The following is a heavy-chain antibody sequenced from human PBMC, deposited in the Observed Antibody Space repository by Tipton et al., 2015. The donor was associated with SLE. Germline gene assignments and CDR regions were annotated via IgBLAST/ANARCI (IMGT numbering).Heavy chain of an antibody. V-gene: IGHV4-31*03. Sequence: TLSLTCTVSGGSISSYYWSWIRQHPGKGLEWIGYIYYSGSTYYNPSLKSRVTISVDTSKNQFSLKLSSVTAAGTAVYYCARDWPNTAMVLDYWGQGTLVTVSS. CDR3: ARDWPNTAMVLDY. CDR2: IYYSGST. D-gene: IGHD5-18*01. CDR1: GGSISSYY. J-gene: IGHJ4*02.